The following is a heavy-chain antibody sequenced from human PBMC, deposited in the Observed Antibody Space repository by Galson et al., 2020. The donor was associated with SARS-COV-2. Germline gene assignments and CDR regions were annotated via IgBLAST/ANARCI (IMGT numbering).Heavy chain of an antibody. CDR1: GFSLSNARMG. D-gene: IGHD3-10*01. CDR2: IFSNDEK. CDR3: ARISEGGSGTLTHFDY. Sequence: SGPTLVKPTETLTPTCTVSGFSLSNARMGVSWIRQPPGKALEWLAHIFSNDEKSYSTSLKSRLTISKDTSKSQVVLTMTNMDPVDTATYYCARISEGGSGTLTHFDYWGQGTLVTVSS. J-gene: IGHJ4*02. V-gene: IGHV2-26*01.